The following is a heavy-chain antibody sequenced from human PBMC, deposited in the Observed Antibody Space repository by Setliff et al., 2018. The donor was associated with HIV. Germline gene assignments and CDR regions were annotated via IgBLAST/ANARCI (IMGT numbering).Heavy chain of an antibody. Sequence: PSETLSLTCAVYGGSLSESYWSWIRQSPGKGLEWIGEINHSGSTHYNPPLTKRATISVDTSKNQFSLRLNSVTAADTAVYYCARGATLLPGYSDRWEYFYMDVWGKGTTVTVS. D-gene: IGHD5-12*01. CDR2: INHSGST. CDR3: ARGATLLPGYSDRWEYFYMDV. CDR1: GGSLSESY. V-gene: IGHV4-34*01. J-gene: IGHJ6*03.